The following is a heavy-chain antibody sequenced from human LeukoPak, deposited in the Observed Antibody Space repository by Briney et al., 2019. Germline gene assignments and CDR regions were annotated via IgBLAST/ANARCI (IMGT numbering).Heavy chain of an antibody. CDR2: IYHSGST. CDR3: ARGGTNYYYYMDV. Sequence: SETLSLTCAVSGGSISSNSYYWGWIRQPPGKGLEWIGEIYHSGSTNYNPSLKSRVTISVDKSKNQFSLKLSSVTAADTAVYYCARGGTNYYYYMDVWGKGTTVTVSS. J-gene: IGHJ6*03. D-gene: IGHD3-16*01. V-gene: IGHV4-39*07. CDR1: GGSISSNSYY.